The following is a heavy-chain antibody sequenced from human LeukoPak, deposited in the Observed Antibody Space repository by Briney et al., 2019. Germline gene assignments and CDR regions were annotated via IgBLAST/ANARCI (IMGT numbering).Heavy chain of an antibody. CDR1: GGSISSYD. D-gene: IGHD4-17*01. CDR3: ARHYREGDYANFDP. J-gene: IGHJ5*02. CDR2: IYYSGST. V-gene: IGHV4-59*08. Sequence: PSETLSLTCTVSGGSISSYDWSWIRQPPGKGLEWIGDIYYSGSTNYNPSLKSRVTISVDTSKNQFSLKLSSVTAAATAVYYCARHYREGDYANFDPWGQGTLVTVSS.